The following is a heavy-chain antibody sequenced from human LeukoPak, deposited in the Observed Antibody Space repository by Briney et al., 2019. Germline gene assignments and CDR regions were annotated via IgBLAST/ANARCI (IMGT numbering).Heavy chain of an antibody. D-gene: IGHD3-10*01. CDR1: GFSFNTFW. CDR2: INRDGSST. V-gene: IGHV3-74*03. CDR3: AGPSRVPDYYFGMDV. Sequence: PGGSLRLSCAASGFSFNTFWMHWVRHAPGKGLVWVSRINRDGSSTTYADSVRGRLTVSRDGAKNMLFLQMNSLSVEDTAVYYCAGPSRVPDYYFGMDVWGQGTTVTVS. J-gene: IGHJ6*02.